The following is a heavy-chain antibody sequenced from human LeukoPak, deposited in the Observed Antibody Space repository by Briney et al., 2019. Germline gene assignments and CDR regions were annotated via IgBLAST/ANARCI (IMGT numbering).Heavy chain of an antibody. CDR1: GYTFTGYY. Sequence: ASVTVSCKASGYTFTGYYMHWVRHAPGQGLERMGWINPNSGGTNYAQKFQGRVTMTRDTSISTAYMELSRLRSDDTTVYYCAKDAGDYVPFIYYFDYWGQGTLVTVSS. V-gene: IGHV1-2*02. CDR3: AKDAGDYVPFIYYFDY. D-gene: IGHD4-17*01. J-gene: IGHJ4*02. CDR2: INPNSGGT.